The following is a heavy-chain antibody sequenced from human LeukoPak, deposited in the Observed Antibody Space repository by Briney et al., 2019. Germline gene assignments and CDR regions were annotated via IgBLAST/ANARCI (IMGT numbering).Heavy chain of an antibody. CDR1: DYSISSAYY. CDR3: AREGGGFDY. Sequence: PSETLSLTCTVSDYSISSAYYWGWLRQPPGKGLEWIGSIYHSGSTYYNPSLKSRVIMSVDTSKNQFSLKLSSVTAADTAVYYCAREGGGFDYWGQGTLVTVSS. D-gene: IGHD3-16*01. CDR2: IYHSGST. J-gene: IGHJ4*02. V-gene: IGHV4-38-2*02.